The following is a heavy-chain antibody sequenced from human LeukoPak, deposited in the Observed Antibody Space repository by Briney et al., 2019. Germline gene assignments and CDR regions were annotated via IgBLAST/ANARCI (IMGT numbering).Heavy chain of an antibody. CDR2: IYYTGST. V-gene: IGHV4-59*01. CDR1: AGSISSSY. J-gene: IGHJ4*02. D-gene: IGHD6-13*01. Sequence: SETLSLTCTVSAGSISSSYWSWIRQPPGKGLEWIGFIYYTGSTNYNPSLKSRVTISVDTSKNQFSLKLSSVTAADTAVYYCARGYSIAAAGFSDYWGQGTLVTVSS. CDR3: ARGYSIAAAGFSDY.